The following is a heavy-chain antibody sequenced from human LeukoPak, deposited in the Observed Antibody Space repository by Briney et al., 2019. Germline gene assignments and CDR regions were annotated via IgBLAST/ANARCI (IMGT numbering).Heavy chain of an antibody. CDR1: GFTFDDYA. V-gene: IGHV3-9*01. D-gene: IGHD1-26*01. CDR2: ISWNSGSI. CDR3: AKDMKSELLLGYFQH. Sequence: GGSLRLSCAASGFTFDDYAMHWVRQAPGKGLEWVSGISWNSGSIGYADSVKGRFTISRDNAKNSLYLQMNSLRAEDTALYYCAKDMKSELLLGYFQHWGQGTLVTVSS. J-gene: IGHJ1*01.